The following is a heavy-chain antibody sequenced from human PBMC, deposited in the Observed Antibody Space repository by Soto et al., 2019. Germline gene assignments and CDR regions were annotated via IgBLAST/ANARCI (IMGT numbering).Heavy chain of an antibody. CDR1: GFTFSSYW. D-gene: IGHD1-1*01. V-gene: IGHV3-74*01. CDR2: INSDGSST. Sequence: GESLKISCAASGFTFSSYWMYWVRQAPGKGLVWVSRINSDGSSTTYADSVKGRFTISRDNAKNTLYLQMNSLRAEDTAVYYCVRVRYNWNDGDYYYYMDVWGKGTTVTVSS. J-gene: IGHJ6*03. CDR3: VRVRYNWNDGDYYYYMDV.